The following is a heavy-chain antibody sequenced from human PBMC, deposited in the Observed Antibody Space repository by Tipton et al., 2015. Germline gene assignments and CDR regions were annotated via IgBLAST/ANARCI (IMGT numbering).Heavy chain of an antibody. CDR3: ARDWGYYYYGMDV. J-gene: IGHJ6*02. D-gene: IGHD3-16*01. Sequence: SLRLSCAASGFTFGIAWMHWVCQAPGRGLEWVSDSSGSGASASYAGSVKGRFTISRDNSKNTLYLQMNSLRAEDTAVCYCARDWGYYYYGMDVWGQGTTVTVSS. CDR2: SSGSGASA. CDR1: GFTFGIAW. V-gene: IGHV3-23*01.